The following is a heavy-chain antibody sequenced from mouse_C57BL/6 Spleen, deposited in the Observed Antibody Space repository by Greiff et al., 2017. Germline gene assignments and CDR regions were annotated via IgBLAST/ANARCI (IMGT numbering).Heavy chain of an antibody. CDR1: GFSFNTYA. D-gene: IGHD2-1*01. V-gene: IGHV10-1*01. J-gene: IGHJ3*01. CDR2: IRSKSNNYAT. Sequence: EVQLVESGGGLVQPKGSLKLSCAASGFSFNTYAMNWVRQAPGKGLEWVARIRSKSNNYATYYADSVKDRFTISRDDSESMLYLQMNNLKTEDTAMYYCVRPYGNYGDWFAYWGQGTLVTVSA. CDR3: VRPYGNYGDWFAY.